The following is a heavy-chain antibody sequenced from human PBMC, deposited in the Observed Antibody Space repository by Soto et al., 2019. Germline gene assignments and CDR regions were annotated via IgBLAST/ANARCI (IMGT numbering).Heavy chain of an antibody. J-gene: IGHJ4*02. CDR3: ARISYSSSYPFDY. CDR1: GFTFSNYG. D-gene: IGHD6-13*01. V-gene: IGHV3-30*03. Sequence: GGSLRLSCAASGFTFSNYGMHWVRQAPGKGLEWVAIISYDGDNEYYADSVRGRFTISRDNSKNTLYLQMNSLRAEDTAVYYCARISYSSSYPFDYWGQGTLVTVSS. CDR2: ISYDGDNE.